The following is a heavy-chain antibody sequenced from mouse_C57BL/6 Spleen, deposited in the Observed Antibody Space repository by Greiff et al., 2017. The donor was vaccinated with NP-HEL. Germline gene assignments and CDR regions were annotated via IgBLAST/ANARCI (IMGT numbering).Heavy chain of an antibody. J-gene: IGHJ2*01. D-gene: IGHD1-1*01. CDR2: IYPGSGST. Sequence: QVQLQQSGAELVKPGASVKMSCKASGYTFTSYWITWVKQRPGQGLEWIGDIYPGSGSTNYNEKFKSKATLTVDTSSSTAYMQLSSLTSEDSAVYYCAREFDYGSRTYYWGQGTTLTVSS. CDR3: AREFDYGSRTYY. V-gene: IGHV1-55*01. CDR1: GYTFTSYW.